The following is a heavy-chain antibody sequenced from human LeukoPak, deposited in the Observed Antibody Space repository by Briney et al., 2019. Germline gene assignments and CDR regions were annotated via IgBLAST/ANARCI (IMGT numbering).Heavy chain of an antibody. D-gene: IGHD3-9*01. Sequence: PSETLSLTCKISAGSISSYYWSWIRQPAGKGLEWIGRIYTSGSTYYNPSLKSRVTVSLDTSKDQFSLKLRSVTAADTAVYYCAGNILRHFDWLHNWGQGALVTVSS. V-gene: IGHV4-4*07. CDR3: AGNILRHFDWLHN. CDR1: AGSISSYY. J-gene: IGHJ4*02. CDR2: IYTSGST.